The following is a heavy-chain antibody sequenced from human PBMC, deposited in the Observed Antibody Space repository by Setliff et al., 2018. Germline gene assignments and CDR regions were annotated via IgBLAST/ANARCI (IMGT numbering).Heavy chain of an antibody. CDR3: TRERYFDWFFEY. CDR2: IHASGSP. V-gene: IGHV4-61*02. D-gene: IGHD3-9*01. J-gene: IGHJ4*02. CDR1: GGSITSGSFY. Sequence: SETLSLTCTVSGGSITSGSFYWSWIRQPAGKRLEWIGRIHASGSPSYNPSLESRVTISLDTSTNQFSLKLSSVTAADTAVYYYTRERYFDWFFEYWGQGTLVTVS.